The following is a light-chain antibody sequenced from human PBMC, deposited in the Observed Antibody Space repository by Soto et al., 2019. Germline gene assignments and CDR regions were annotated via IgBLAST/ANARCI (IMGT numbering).Light chain of an antibody. CDR2: AAS. J-gene: IGKJ4*01. CDR1: QGISSY. CDR3: QQLDGFPLT. V-gene: IGKV1-9*01. Sequence: DIQLTQSPPFLSASVEDRVTITCRASQGISSYLAWYQQKPGKAPKLLIYAASSLQSGVPSRFSGSGSGTEFTLTISSLQPEDSATYYCQQLDGFPLTFGGGTTVEI.